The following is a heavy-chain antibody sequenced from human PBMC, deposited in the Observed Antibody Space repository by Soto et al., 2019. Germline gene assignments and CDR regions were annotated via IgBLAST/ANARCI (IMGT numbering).Heavy chain of an antibody. CDR1: GVSFSGYY. CDR2: INHSGST. D-gene: IGHD3-9*01. Sequence: SETLSLTCAVYGVSFSGYYWSWIRQPPGKGLEWIGEINHSGSTNYNPSLKSRVTISVDTSKNQFSLKLSSVTAADTAVYYCARTGLGDILTGYYPFDYWGQGTLVTVSS. J-gene: IGHJ4*02. CDR3: ARTGLGDILTGYYPFDY. V-gene: IGHV4-34*01.